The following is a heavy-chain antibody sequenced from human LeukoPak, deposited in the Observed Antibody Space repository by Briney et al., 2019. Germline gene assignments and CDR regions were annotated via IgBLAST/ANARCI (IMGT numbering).Heavy chain of an antibody. J-gene: IGHJ4*02. Sequence: SGTLSLTCAVSGGSISSSNWWNWVRQPPGKGLEWIGEINHSGSTNYNPSLKSRVTISVDTSKNQFSLKLSSVTAADTAVYYCARGGGWYLVRWGQGTLVTVSS. V-gene: IGHV4-4*02. CDR2: INHSGST. D-gene: IGHD6-19*01. CDR1: GGSISSSNW. CDR3: ARGGGWYLVR.